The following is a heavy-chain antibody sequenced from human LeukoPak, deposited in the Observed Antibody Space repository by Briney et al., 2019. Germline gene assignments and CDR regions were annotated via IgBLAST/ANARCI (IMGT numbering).Heavy chain of an antibody. CDR2: ISGSGGST. J-gene: IGHJ4*02. D-gene: IGHD6-13*01. CDR1: GFTFSSYA. V-gene: IGHV3-23*01. CDR3: AKDTSGIAAAGTEFDY. Sequence: PGGPLRPSCAAPGFTFSSYAMSWVRQAPGKGLEWVSAISGSGGSTYYADSVKGRFTISRDNSKNTLYLQMNSLRAEDTAVYYCAKDTSGIAAAGTEFDYWGQGTLVTVSS.